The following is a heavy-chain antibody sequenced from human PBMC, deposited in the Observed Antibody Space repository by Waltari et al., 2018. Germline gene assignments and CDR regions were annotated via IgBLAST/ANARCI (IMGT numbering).Heavy chain of an antibody. J-gene: IGHJ6*02. CDR2: ANIDGGWP. CDR3: AKSLEPDRLRYGMDV. D-gene: IGHD6-6*01. Sequence: EVQLLESGGGLSQPGGSLRLSCAASGFPFSSYAMSWVRQAPGKGLQGCSGANIDGGWPYYANSVRGRFTISRDNSKNTLYLQMYSLRAEDTAIYYCAKSLEPDRLRYGMDVWGQGTTVTVSS. CDR1: GFPFSSYA. V-gene: IGHV3-23*01.